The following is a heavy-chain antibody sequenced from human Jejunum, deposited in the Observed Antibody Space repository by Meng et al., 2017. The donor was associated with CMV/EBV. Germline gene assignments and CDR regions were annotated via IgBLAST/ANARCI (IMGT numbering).Heavy chain of an antibody. Sequence: GQMQGSGPGPVKSSETLSLPCFVSAGSISGYYWSWIRQPAGKGLEWIGRIYTSGSTHYNPSLKSRLTMSVDLSNNQISLKLRSVTAADTAVYYCARESGSYYWFDPWGQGTLVTVSS. CDR3: ARESGSYYWFDP. J-gene: IGHJ5*02. V-gene: IGHV4-4*07. CDR2: IYTSGST. D-gene: IGHD1-26*01. CDR1: AGSISGYY.